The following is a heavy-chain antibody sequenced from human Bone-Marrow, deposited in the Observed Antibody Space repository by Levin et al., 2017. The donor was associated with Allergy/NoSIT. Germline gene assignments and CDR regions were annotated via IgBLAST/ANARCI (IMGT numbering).Heavy chain of an antibody. J-gene: IGHJ4*02. CDR3: ASPSMVRGVIGDYFDY. CDR2: IYYSGST. V-gene: IGHV4-39*01. D-gene: IGHD3-10*01. Sequence: SSETLSLTCTVSGGSISSSSYYWGWIRQPPGKGLEWIGSIYYSGSTYYNPSLKSRVTISVDTSKNQFSLKLSSVTAADTAVYYCASPSMVRGVIGDYFDYWGQGTLVTVSS. CDR1: GGSISSSSYY.